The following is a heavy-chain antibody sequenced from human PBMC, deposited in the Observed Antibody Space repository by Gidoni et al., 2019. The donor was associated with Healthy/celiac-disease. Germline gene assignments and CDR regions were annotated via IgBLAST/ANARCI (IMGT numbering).Heavy chain of an antibody. CDR3: ARLLQPISFSGKFAYYFDY. D-gene: IGHD3-10*01. CDR1: GGSFSGYY. CDR2: INHSGST. V-gene: IGHV4-34*01. Sequence: QVQLQQWGAGLLKPSETLSLTCAVYGGSFSGYYWSWIRQPPGKGLEWIGEINHSGSTNYNPSLKSRVTISVDTSKNQFSLKLSSVTAADTAVYYCARLLQPISFSGKFAYYFDYWGQGTLVTVSS. J-gene: IGHJ4*02.